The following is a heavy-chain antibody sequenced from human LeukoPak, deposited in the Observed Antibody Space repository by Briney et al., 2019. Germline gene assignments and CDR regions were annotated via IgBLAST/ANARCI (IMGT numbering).Heavy chain of an antibody. Sequence: GGSLRLSCAASGFTFSGSAMHWVRQASGKGLEWVGRIRSKANSYATAYAASVKGRFTIYRDDSKNTAYLQMNSLKTEDTAVYYCCTPAFDYWGQGTLVTVSS. D-gene: IGHD2-8*01. CDR1: GFTFSGSA. CDR2: IRSKANSYAT. J-gene: IGHJ4*02. CDR3: CTPAFDY. V-gene: IGHV3-73*01.